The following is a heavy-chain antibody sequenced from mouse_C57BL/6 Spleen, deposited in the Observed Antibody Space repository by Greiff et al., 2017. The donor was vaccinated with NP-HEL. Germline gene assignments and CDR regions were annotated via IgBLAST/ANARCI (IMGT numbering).Heavy chain of an antibody. Sequence: QVQLQQPGTELVKPGASVKLSCKASGYTFTSYWMHSVKQRPGQGLEWIGNINPSNGGTNYNEKFKSKATLTVDKSSSTAYMQLSSLTSEDSAVYYCARGDGYYVLRVYYAMDYWGQGTSVTVSS. CDR3: ARGDGYYVLRVYYAMDY. V-gene: IGHV1-53*01. D-gene: IGHD2-3*01. CDR2: INPSNGGT. CDR1: GYTFTSYW. J-gene: IGHJ4*01.